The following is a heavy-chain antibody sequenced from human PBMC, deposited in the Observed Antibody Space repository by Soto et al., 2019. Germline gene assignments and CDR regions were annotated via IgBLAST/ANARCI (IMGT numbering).Heavy chain of an antibody. CDR1: GFTFSSYG. Sequence: PGGSLRLSCAASGFTFSSYGMHWVRQAPGKGLEWVAVISYDGSNKYYADSVKGRFTISRDNSKNTLYLQMNSLRAEDTAVYYCAKVASGGYCSSTSCTGYYYYGMDVWGQGTTVTVSS. D-gene: IGHD2-2*01. CDR3: AKVASGGYCSSTSCTGYYYYGMDV. J-gene: IGHJ6*02. V-gene: IGHV3-30*18. CDR2: ISYDGSNK.